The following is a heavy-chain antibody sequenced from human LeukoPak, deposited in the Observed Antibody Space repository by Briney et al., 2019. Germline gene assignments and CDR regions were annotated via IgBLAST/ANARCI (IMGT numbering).Heavy chain of an antibody. D-gene: IGHD4-17*01. Sequence: GGSLRLSCAASGFTLSNYCMNWVRQAPGRGLEWVSSISSSSSYIYYADSVKGRFTISRDNAKNSLYLQMNSMRDEDTAVYYCARAPGDYNYYYYAMDVWGQGTTVTVSS. CDR1: GFTLSNYC. J-gene: IGHJ6*02. CDR2: ISSSSSYI. CDR3: ARAPGDYNYYYYAMDV. V-gene: IGHV3-21*01.